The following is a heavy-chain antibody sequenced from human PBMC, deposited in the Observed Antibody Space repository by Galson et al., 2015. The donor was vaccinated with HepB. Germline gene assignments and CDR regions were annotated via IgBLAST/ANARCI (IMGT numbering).Heavy chain of an antibody. CDR2: IRSKANSYAT. V-gene: IGHV3-73*01. D-gene: IGHD3-10*01. J-gene: IGHJ6*02. CDR1: GFTFSGSA. CDR3: TSEKGGSGKTYGMDV. Sequence: SLRLSCAASGFTFSGSAMHWVRQASGKGLEWVGRIRSKANSYATAYAASVKGRFTISRDDSKNTAYLQMNSLKTEDTAVYYCTSEKGGSGKTYGMDVWGQGTTVTVSS.